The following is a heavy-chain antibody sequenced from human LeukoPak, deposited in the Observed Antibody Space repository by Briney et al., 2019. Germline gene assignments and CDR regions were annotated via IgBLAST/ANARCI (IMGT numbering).Heavy chain of an antibody. Sequence: PSETLSLTCAVYGGSFSGYYWSWIRQPPGKGLEWIGRIYTSGSTNYNPSLKSRVTMSVDTSKNQFSLKLSSVTAADTAVYYCARGPTTVTRAFDYWGQGTLVTVSS. CDR2: IYTSGST. J-gene: IGHJ4*02. CDR3: ARGPTTVTRAFDY. D-gene: IGHD4-17*01. V-gene: IGHV4-59*10. CDR1: GGSFSGYY.